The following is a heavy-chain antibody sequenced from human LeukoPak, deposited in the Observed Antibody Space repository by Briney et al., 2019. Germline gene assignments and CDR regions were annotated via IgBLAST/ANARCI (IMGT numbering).Heavy chain of an antibody. V-gene: IGHV3-9*01. CDR3: AKGRYSRGWLYSDY. CDR2: ISWNSGSI. J-gene: IGHJ4*02. Sequence: PGGSLRLSCAASGFTFDDYAMHWVRQAPGKGLEWVSGISWNSGSIGYADSVKGRFTISRDNAKNSLYLQMNSLRAEDTALYYCAKGRYSRGWLYSDYCGQGTLVTPSS. CDR1: GFTFDDYA. D-gene: IGHD6-19*01.